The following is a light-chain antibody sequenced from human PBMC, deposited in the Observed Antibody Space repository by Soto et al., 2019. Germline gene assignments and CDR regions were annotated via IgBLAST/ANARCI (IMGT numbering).Light chain of an antibody. Sequence: QSALTQPPSASGSPGQSVAISCTGTSRDVGGYNYVSWYQQSPGKAPKLMIYEVNKRPSGVSDRFSGSKSGNSASLTISGLQAEDESDYYCSSYAGSTNLVFGGGTQLTVL. V-gene: IGLV2-8*01. CDR2: EVN. J-gene: IGLJ2*01. CDR1: SRDVGGYNY. CDR3: SSYAGSTNLV.